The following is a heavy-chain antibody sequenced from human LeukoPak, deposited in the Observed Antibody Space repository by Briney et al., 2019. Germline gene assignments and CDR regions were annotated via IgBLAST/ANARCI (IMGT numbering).Heavy chain of an antibody. D-gene: IGHD3-3*01. CDR2: IYYSGST. CDR3: ARNNFWSGFLTKRANWFDP. Sequence: PSETLSLTCTVSGGSISSGGYYWSWIRQHPGKGLEWIGYIYYSGSTYYNPSLKSRVTISVDTSKNQFSLKLSSVTAADTAVYYCARNNFWSGFLTKRANWFDPWGQGTLVTVSP. CDR1: GGSISSGGYY. J-gene: IGHJ5*02. V-gene: IGHV4-31*03.